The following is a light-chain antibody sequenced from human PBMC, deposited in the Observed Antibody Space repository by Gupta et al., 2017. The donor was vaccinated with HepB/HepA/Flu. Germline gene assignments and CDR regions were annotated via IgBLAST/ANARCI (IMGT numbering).Light chain of an antibody. CDR2: DVS. CDR1: SSDVVGYNY. V-gene: IGLV2-14*01. CDR3: SSYTSNNTVL. J-gene: IGLJ3*02. Sequence: QSALTQPAAVSGSPGQSITISCTGPSSDVVGYNYVSWYQQHPGKAPKLMIYDVSNRPSGVSNRFSGSKSGNTASLTISGLQAEDETDYYCSSYTSNNTVLFGGGTKLTVL.